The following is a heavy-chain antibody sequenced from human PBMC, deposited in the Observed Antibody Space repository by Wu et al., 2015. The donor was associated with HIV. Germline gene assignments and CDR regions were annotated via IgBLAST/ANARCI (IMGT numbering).Heavy chain of an antibody. V-gene: IGHV1-18*01. CDR3: ARVGALGYCSGGSCHTIDY. D-gene: IGHD2-15*01. CDR2: ISAYNRNT. J-gene: IGHJ4*02. CDR1: GYTFIDYG. Sequence: QVQLVQSGAEVKRPGASVKVSCKTSGYTFIDYGVTWVRQAPGQGLEWMGWISAYNRNTQYEDNFVGRLTMSADTSTSTAYMELSSLRSEDTAVYYCARVGALGYCSGGSCHTIDYWGQGTLVTVSS.